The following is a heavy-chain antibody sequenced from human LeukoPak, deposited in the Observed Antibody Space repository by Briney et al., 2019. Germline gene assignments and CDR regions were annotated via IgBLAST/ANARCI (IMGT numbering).Heavy chain of an antibody. J-gene: IGHJ4*02. V-gene: IGHV3-23*01. CDR2: IGSSGGGI. Sequence: GGSLRLSCAASGFTFSTYTMYWVRHPPGKRLEWVSIIGSSGGGIRYADSVKGRFTISRDNSKNALYPQMNSLRVEDTAVYYCAIDPNWGTHSWGQGVLVTVSS. CDR1: GFTFSTYT. CDR3: AIDPNWGTHS. D-gene: IGHD7-27*01.